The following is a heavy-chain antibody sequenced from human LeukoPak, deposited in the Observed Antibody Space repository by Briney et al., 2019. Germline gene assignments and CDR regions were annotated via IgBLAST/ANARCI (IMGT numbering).Heavy chain of an antibody. J-gene: IGHJ4*02. CDR3: ARKTDHQTGGDY. D-gene: IGHD1-1*01. CDR2: IYSGGST. Sequence: GGSLRLSCAASGFSVSRNYMTCVRQAPGEGLEWVSLIYSGGSTSYADSVKGRFTISRDNSKNTLYLQMKSLRAEDTAVYYCARKTDHQTGGDYWGQGTLVTVSS. CDR1: GFSVSRNY. V-gene: IGHV3-66*01.